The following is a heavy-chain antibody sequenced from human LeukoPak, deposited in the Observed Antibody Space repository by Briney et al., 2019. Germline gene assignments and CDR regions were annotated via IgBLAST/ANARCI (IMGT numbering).Heavy chain of an antibody. Sequence: GGSLRLSCTASGFTFSSYAMHWVRQAPGKGLEWVAVISYDGSNKYYADSVKGRFTISRDNSKNTLYLRMNSLRAEDTAVYYCAARDYGGNSGIWGQGTMVTVSS. CDR1: GFTFSSYA. D-gene: IGHD4-23*01. CDR3: AARDYGGNSGI. V-gene: IGHV3-30*03. J-gene: IGHJ3*02. CDR2: ISYDGSNK.